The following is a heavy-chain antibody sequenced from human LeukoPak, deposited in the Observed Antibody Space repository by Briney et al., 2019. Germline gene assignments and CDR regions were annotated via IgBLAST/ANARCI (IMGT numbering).Heavy chain of an antibody. V-gene: IGHV4-4*07. J-gene: IGHJ6*03. D-gene: IGHD6-19*01. Sequence: SETLSLTCTVSGGSISSYYWSWIRQPAGKGLEWIGRIYTSGSTNYNPSLKSRVTMSVDTSKNQFSLKLSSVTAADTAVYYCARDTAARSSGWYHYYYYMDVWGKGTTVTISS. CDR2: IYTSGST. CDR1: GGSISSYY. CDR3: ARDTAARSSGWYHYYYYMDV.